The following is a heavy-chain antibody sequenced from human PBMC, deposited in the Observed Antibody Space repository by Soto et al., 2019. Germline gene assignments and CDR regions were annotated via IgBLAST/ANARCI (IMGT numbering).Heavy chain of an antibody. CDR3: ARRPWLSGYYDY. V-gene: IGHV5-51*01. Sequence: LKISCKGSGYSFFSHWIGWVRQMPGKGLEWVGIIYPADSETRYSPSFQGQVTISVDKSINTAYLQWSSLKASDTAMYYCARRPWLSGYYDYWGQGTLVTVSS. CDR2: IYPADSET. D-gene: IGHD3-22*01. J-gene: IGHJ4*02. CDR1: GYSFFSHW.